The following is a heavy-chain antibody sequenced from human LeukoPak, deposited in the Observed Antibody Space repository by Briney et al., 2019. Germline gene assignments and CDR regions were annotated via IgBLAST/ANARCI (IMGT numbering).Heavy chain of an antibody. D-gene: IGHD2-15*01. CDR2: ISGSGGST. CDR3: AKGSGGGSCYDY. CDR1: GFTFSSYA. V-gene: IGHV3-23*01. Sequence: PGGSLRLSCAASGFTFSSYAMSWVRQAPGKGLEWVSAISGSGGSTYYADSVKGRFTISRDSSKNTLYLQMNSLRAEDTAVYYCAKGSGGGSCYDYWGQGTLVTVSS. J-gene: IGHJ4*02.